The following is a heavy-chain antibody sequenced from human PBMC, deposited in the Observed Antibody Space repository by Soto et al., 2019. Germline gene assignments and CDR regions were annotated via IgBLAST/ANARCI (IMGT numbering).Heavy chain of an antibody. CDR2: IYYNGNT. CDR3: ARGGDGYNYDPLNWFDP. CDR1: GVSITSGAYY. J-gene: IGHJ5*02. V-gene: IGHV4-31*03. D-gene: IGHD5-12*01. Sequence: PSETLSLTCTLSGVSITSGAYYWTWVRQHPGKGLEWIGYIYYNGNTYFSPSLKSRLTISIDTSKNQFSLKLSSVTAADTAMYYCARGGDGYNYDPLNWFDPWGQGTLVTVSS.